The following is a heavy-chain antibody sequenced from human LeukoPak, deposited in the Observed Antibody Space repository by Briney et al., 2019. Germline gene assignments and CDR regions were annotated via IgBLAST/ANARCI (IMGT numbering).Heavy chain of an antibody. V-gene: IGHV4-30-4*01. CDR1: GGSISSGDSY. CDR2: IYYSGST. D-gene: IGHD3-10*01. CDR3: ARGDPGVIITPFDY. J-gene: IGHJ4*02. Sequence: SETLSLTCTVSGGSISSGDSYWSWIRQPPGKGLEWIGYIYYSGSTYYNPSIKSRVTISLDTYKHQFSLKLSSVTAADTAVYYCARGDPGVIITPFDYWGQGTLVSVPS.